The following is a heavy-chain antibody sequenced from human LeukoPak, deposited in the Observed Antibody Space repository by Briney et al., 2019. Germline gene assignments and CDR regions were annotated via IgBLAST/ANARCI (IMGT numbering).Heavy chain of an antibody. CDR3: ANEIRPNDY. CDR1: GFTFSSHA. V-gene: IGHV3-23*01. Sequence: SGGSLRLSCVASGFTFSSHAMTWVRQAPGKGLEWVSAISISGDTTYYADAVKGRFTISRDNSKNTVYLQMNSLRAEDTAVYYCANEIRPNDYWGQGTLATVSS. CDR2: ISISGDTT. J-gene: IGHJ4*02. D-gene: IGHD4-17*01.